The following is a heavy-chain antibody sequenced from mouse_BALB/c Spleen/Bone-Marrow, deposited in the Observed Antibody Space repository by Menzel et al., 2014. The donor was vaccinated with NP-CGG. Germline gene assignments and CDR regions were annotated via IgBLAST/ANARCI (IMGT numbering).Heavy chain of an antibody. D-gene: IGHD2-3*01. Sequence: EVQLQQSGGGLVQPGGSLKLSCAASGFDFSRYWMSRVRRAPGKGLEWIGEINPDSNTINYTPSLKDKFIISRDNAKNTLYLQMSKVRSEDTALYYCSRLGYYGGFAYWGQGTLVTVSA. J-gene: IGHJ3*01. V-gene: IGHV4-1*02. CDR1: GFDFSRYW. CDR2: INPDSNTI. CDR3: SRLGYYGGFAY.